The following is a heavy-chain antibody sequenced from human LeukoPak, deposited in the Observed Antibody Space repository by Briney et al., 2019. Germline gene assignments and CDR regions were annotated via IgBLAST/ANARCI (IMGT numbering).Heavy chain of an antibody. V-gene: IGHV5-51*01. CDR3: AGRIGTADAFDI. CDR2: IYPDDSDT. D-gene: IGHD1-14*01. Sequence: GESLKISCKGSGYSFPTYWIGWVRQMPGKGLEWMGIIYPDDSDTRYSPSFQGQVTISADKSITTAYLQWSSLKASDTAMYYCAGRIGTADAFDIWGQGTVVTVSS. J-gene: IGHJ3*02. CDR1: GYSFPTYW.